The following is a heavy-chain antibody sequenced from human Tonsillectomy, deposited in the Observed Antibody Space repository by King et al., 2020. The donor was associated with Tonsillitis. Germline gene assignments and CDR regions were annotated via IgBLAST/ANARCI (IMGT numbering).Heavy chain of an antibody. CDR3: TYRVSLELLLGVGEGEY. V-gene: IGHV4-34*01. J-gene: IGHJ4*02. Sequence: VQLPQWGAGLLKPSETLSLTCAVYGGSFSGYYWSWIRQPPGKGLEWIGEINHSGSTNYNPSLKSRVTISVDTSKNQFSLKLSSVTAADTAGYYCTYRVSLELLLGVGEGEYWGQGTLVTVS. CDR2: INHSGST. CDR1: GGSFSGYY. D-gene: IGHD3-10*01.